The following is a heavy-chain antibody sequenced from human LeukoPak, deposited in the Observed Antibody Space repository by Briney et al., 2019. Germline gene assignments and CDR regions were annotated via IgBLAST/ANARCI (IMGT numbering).Heavy chain of an antibody. CDR1: GYTFTSYD. CDR2: MNPNSGNT. CDR3: ARGRYCSSTSCYRPYYYGMDV. D-gene: IGHD2-2*01. Sequence: ASVKVSCKASGYTFTSYDINWVRQATGQGPEWMGWMNPNSGNTGYAQKFQGRVTMTRNTSISTAYMELSSLRSEDTAVYYCARGRYCSSTSCYRPYYYGMDVWGQGTTVTVSS. V-gene: IGHV1-8*01. J-gene: IGHJ6*02.